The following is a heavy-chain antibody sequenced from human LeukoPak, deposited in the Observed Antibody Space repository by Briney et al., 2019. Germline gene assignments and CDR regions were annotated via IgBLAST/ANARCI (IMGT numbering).Heavy chain of an antibody. CDR3: ARDLPLFDYGDYFYFDY. CDR2: IKQDGSEK. V-gene: IGHV3-7*01. J-gene: IGHJ4*02. D-gene: IGHD4-17*01. CDR1: GFTLSSYS. Sequence: GGSLRLSCAASGFTLSSYSMNWVRQAPGKGLEWVANIKQDGSEKYYVDSVKGRFTISRDNAKNSLYPQMNSLRAEDTAVYYCARDLPLFDYGDYFYFDYWGQGTLVTVSS.